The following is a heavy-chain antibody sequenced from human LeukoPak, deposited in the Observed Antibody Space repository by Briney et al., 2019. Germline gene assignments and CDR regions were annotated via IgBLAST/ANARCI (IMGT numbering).Heavy chain of an antibody. V-gene: IGHV3-21*01. Sequence: GGSLRLSCAASGFTFSSYSMNWVRQAPGKGLEWVSSISSASTYIYYADLVKGRFTISRDNAKNSLYLQMNSLRAEDTAVYYCATDPEFDYWGQGTLVTVSS. J-gene: IGHJ4*02. CDR3: ATDPEFDY. CDR2: ISSASTYI. CDR1: GFTFSSYS.